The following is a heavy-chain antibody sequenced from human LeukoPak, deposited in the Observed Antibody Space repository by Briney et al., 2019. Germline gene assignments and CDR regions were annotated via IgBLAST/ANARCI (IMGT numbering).Heavy chain of an antibody. J-gene: IGHJ4*02. CDR3: ASGRYSTRLHYFDY. V-gene: IGHV3-48*03. CDR2: ISSSSTI. D-gene: IGHD2-2*01. Sequence: PGGSLRLSCAASGFTFSSYEMNWVRQAPGKGLEWVSYISSSSTIYYADSVKGRFTISRDNAKNSLYLQMNSLRAEDTAVYYCASGRYSTRLHYFDYWGQGTLVTVSS. CDR1: GFTFSSYE.